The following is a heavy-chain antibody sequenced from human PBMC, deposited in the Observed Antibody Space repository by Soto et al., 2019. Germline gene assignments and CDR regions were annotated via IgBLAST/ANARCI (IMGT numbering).Heavy chain of an antibody. J-gene: IGHJ6*02. CDR3: ARGIAAAGGVLYYYYYGMDV. CDR1: GGSFSGYY. Sequence: ASETLSLTCAVYGGSFSGYYWSWIRQPPGKGLEWIGEINHSGSTNYNPSLKSRVTISVDTSKNQFSLKLSSVTAADTAVYYCARGIAAAGGVLYYYYYGMDVWGQGTTVTVSS. CDR2: INHSGST. D-gene: IGHD6-13*01. V-gene: IGHV4-34*01.